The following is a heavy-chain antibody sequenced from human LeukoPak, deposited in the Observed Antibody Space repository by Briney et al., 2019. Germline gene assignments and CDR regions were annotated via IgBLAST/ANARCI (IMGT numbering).Heavy chain of an antibody. Sequence: SGPTLVNPTPTLTLTCDFSGFSLNTGGVGVGWIRQPPGKALEWLALIYWDDDKRYSPSLKSRLTITKDTSKTQVVLTMTNMDPVDTATYYCAHRVVADDALDYWGQGTLVTASS. CDR1: GFSLNTGGVG. V-gene: IGHV2-5*02. J-gene: IGHJ4*02. CDR3: AHRVVADDALDY. D-gene: IGHD2-15*01. CDR2: IYWDDDK.